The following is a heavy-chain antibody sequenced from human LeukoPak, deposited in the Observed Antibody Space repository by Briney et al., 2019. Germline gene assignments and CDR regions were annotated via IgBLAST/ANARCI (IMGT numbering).Heavy chain of an antibody. V-gene: IGHV3-53*01. D-gene: IGHD4-17*01. J-gene: IGHJ4*02. CDR2: ICSGGST. Sequence: GGSLRLSCAASGFTVGSNYMSWVRQAPGKGLEWVSVICSGGSTYYADSVKGRFTISRDNSKNTLYLQMNSLRAEDTAVYYCARDNNGYGDYDYWGQGTLVTVSS. CDR1: GFTVGSNY. CDR3: ARDNNGYGDYDY.